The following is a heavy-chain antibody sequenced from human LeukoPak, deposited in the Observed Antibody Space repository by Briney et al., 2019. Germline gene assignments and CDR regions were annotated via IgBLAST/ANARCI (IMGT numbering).Heavy chain of an antibody. D-gene: IGHD3-10*01. CDR1: GGSISSYY. V-gene: IGHV4-59*01. J-gene: IGHJ4*02. CDR2: IYYSGST. CDR3: AGVYYYGSGSYFY. Sequence: SETLSLTCTVSGGSISSYYWSWIRQPPGKGLEWIGYIYYSGSTNYNPSLKSRVTISVDTSKNRFSLKLSSVTAADTAVYYCAGVYYYGSGSYFYWGQGTLVTVSS.